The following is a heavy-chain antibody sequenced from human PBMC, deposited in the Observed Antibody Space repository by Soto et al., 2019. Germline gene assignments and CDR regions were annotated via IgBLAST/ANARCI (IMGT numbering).Heavy chain of an antibody. J-gene: IGHJ4*02. V-gene: IGHV3-11*01. CDR3: ASGACSGHDCYYDS. CDR1: GFTFSDDF. D-gene: IGHD5-12*01. Sequence: QVQLVESGGGLVKPGGSLRLSCAASGFTFSDDFMTWIRQAPGKGLEWVSYISGRGDRIYYADSVKGRFTISRDNAKKSLYLQMNCLRAEDTAVYYCASGACSGHDCYYDSWGQGTLVTVSS. CDR2: ISGRGDRI.